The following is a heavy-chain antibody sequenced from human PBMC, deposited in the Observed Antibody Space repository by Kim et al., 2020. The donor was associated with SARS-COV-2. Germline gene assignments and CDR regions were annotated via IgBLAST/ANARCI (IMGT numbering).Heavy chain of an antibody. D-gene: IGHD3-16*01. V-gene: IGHV3-7*01. CDR1: EFTFNSYW. Sequence: GGSRRLSCEAFEFTFNSYWMNWVRQAPGKGPEWLANVTQDGREKHYVDSVKGRFTISRDNARNSLYLQMSSLRADDTAIYYCARDLGASGGLDFWGPGTLVSVSS. CDR3: ARDLGASGGLDF. J-gene: IGHJ4*02. CDR2: VTQDGREK.